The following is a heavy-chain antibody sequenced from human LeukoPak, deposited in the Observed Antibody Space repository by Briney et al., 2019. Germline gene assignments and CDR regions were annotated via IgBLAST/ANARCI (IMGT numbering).Heavy chain of an antibody. CDR3: ARQARGIVAPTNWFDP. D-gene: IGHD6-13*01. Sequence: GESLKISCKGSGYSFTSYWIGWVRQMPGKGLEWMGIIYLGDSDTRYSPSLQGQVTISADRSISTAYLQWSSLKASDTAMYYCARQARGIVAPTNWFDPWGQGTLVTVSS. CDR1: GYSFTSYW. V-gene: IGHV5-51*01. J-gene: IGHJ5*02. CDR2: IYLGDSDT.